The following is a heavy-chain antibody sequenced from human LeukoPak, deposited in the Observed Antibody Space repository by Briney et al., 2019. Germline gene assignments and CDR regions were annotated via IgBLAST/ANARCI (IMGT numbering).Heavy chain of an antibody. CDR1: GYTFTSYD. V-gene: IGHV1-8*03. Sequence: GASVKVSCKASGYTFTSYDINWVRQATGQGLEWMGWMNPNSGNTGYAQKFQGRVTITRNTSISTAYMELSSLRSEDTDVYYCARAPKGSYYSSTPFDYWGQGTLVTVSS. J-gene: IGHJ4*02. CDR2: MNPNSGNT. D-gene: IGHD1-26*01. CDR3: ARAPKGSYYSSTPFDY.